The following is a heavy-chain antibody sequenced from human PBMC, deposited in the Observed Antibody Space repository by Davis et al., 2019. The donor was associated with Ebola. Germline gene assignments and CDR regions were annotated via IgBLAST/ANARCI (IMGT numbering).Heavy chain of an antibody. CDR1: GGSFSGYY. J-gene: IGHJ6*04. V-gene: IGHV4-34*01. CDR3: ARRDLLIQYGMDV. Sequence: MPSETLSLTCAVYGGSFSGYYWSWIRQPPGKGLEWIGEINHSGSTNYNPSLKSRVTISVDTSKNQFTLKLSSVTAADTAVYYCARRDLLIQYGMDVWGKGTTVTVSS. CDR2: INHSGST. D-gene: IGHD2-21*01.